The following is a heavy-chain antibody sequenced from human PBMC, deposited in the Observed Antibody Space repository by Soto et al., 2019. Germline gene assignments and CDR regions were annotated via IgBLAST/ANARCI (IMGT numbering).Heavy chain of an antibody. V-gene: IGHV3-30-3*01. D-gene: IGHD3-3*01. Sequence: GESLKISCAASGFTFSSYAMHWVRQAPGKGLEWVAVISYDGSNKYYADSVKGRFTISRDNSKNTLYLQMNSLRAEDTAVYYCARDRAPTYDFWSGYTDYYYYGMDVWGQGTTVTVSS. CDR3: ARDRAPTYDFWSGYTDYYYYGMDV. CDR2: ISYDGSNK. J-gene: IGHJ6*02. CDR1: GFTFSSYA.